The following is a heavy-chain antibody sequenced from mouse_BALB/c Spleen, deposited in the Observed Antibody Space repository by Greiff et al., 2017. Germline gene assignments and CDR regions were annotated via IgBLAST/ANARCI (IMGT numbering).Heavy chain of an antibody. J-gene: IGHJ2*01. Sequence: EVKLQESGGDLVKPGGSLKLSCAASGFTFSSYGMSWVRQTPDKRLEWVATISSGGSYTYYPDSVKGRFTISRDNAKNTLYLQMSSLKSEDTAMYYCARRGYDYDEGFDYWGQGTTLTVSS. D-gene: IGHD2-4*01. CDR2: ISSGGSYT. CDR3: ARRGYDYDEGFDY. CDR1: GFTFSSYG. V-gene: IGHV5-6*02.